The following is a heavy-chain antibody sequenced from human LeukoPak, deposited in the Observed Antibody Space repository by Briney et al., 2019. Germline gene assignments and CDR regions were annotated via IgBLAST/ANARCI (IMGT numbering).Heavy chain of an antibody. CDR3: VRDGAVSGYDLLDY. J-gene: IGHJ4*02. CDR2: INQDGSKE. D-gene: IGHD5-12*01. V-gene: IGHV3-7*01. Sequence: QPGGSLRLSCAASGFTFSNYWMTWVRQAPGKGLEWVAHINQDGSKEYYMDSVKARFTISRDNAKNSLSLQMNSLRAEDTAVYYCVRDGAVSGYDLLDYWGQGTLVTVSS. CDR1: GFTFSNYW.